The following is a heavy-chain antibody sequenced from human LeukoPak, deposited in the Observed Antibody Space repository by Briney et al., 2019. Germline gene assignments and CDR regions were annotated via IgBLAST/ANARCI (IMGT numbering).Heavy chain of an antibody. J-gene: IGHJ5*02. CDR1: GGSISSHY. Sequence: SETLSLTCTVSGGSISSHYWSWIRQPPGKGLEWIGYIYYRGSTNYNPSLKSRVTISVDTSKNQFSLKLSSVTAADTAVYYCAREKYSGSYYIRFDPWGQGTLVTVSS. CDR2: IYYRGST. D-gene: IGHD1-26*01. CDR3: AREKYSGSYYIRFDP. V-gene: IGHV4-59*11.